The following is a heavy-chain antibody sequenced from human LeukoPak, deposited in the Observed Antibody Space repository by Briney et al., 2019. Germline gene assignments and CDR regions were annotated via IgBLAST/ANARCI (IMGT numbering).Heavy chain of an antibody. CDR3: AKWRLISGWYHPDI. D-gene: IGHD6-19*01. CDR1: GFTFSNYA. Sequence: QTGGSLRLSCAASGFTFSNYAMTWVRQAPGEGLEWVSLISGSRGKTYYADSVRGRFTISRDNSEYTLYLQVSSLRAEDTAVYYCAKWRLISGWYHPDIWGQGTMVTVSS. J-gene: IGHJ3*02. CDR2: ISGSRGKT. V-gene: IGHV3-23*01.